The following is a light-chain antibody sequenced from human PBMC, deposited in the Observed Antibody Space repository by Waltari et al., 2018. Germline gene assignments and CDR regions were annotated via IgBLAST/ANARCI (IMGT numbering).Light chain of an antibody. J-gene: IGKJ2*01. V-gene: IGKV2-28*01. Sequence: DILMTQSPLSLPVIPGEPASISCRSSQSLLHSNGYNYLDWYLQKPGQSPQVLIYLGSNRASGVPDRFSGSGSGTDFTLNISRVEAEDVGVYYCMQILQPARTFGQGTRLEIK. CDR1: QSLLHSNGYNY. CDR3: MQILQPART. CDR2: LGS.